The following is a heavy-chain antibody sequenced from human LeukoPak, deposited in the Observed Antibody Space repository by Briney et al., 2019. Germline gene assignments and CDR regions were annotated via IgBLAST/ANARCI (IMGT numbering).Heavy chain of an antibody. V-gene: IGHV1-2*02. CDR3: ARVDSSGYYVLLFDY. Sequence: GASVKVSCKASGYTFTDYYVHWVRQAPGQGPEWMGWINPKSGGTLYALELQGRVTMTTDPSISTAYMELTRLESDDTAVYYCARVDSSGYYVLLFDYWGQGTLVTVSS. D-gene: IGHD6-19*01. CDR2: INPKSGGT. J-gene: IGHJ4*02. CDR1: GYTFTDYY.